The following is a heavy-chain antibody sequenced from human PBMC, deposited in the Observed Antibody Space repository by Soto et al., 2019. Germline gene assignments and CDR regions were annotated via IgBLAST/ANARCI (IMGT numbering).Heavy chain of an antibody. CDR2: INHSGST. J-gene: IGHJ5*02. CDR3: ARAANIVVVPAAISNWFDP. CDR1: GGSFSGYY. V-gene: IGHV4-34*01. D-gene: IGHD2-2*01. Sequence: ASETLSLTCAVYGGSFSGYYWSWIRQPPGKGLEWIGEINHSGSTNYNPSLKSRVTISVDTSKNQFSLKLSSVTAADTAVYYCARAANIVVVPAAISNWFDPWGQGTLVTVSS.